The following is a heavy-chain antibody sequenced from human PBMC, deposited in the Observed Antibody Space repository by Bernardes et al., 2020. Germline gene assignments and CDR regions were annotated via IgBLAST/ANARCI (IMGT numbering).Heavy chain of an antibody. V-gene: IGHV1-8*01. CDR3: ARGSLRFLEWLPSYYYYGMDV. J-gene: IGHJ6*02. D-gene: IGHD3-3*01. CDR1: GYNFTSYD. CDR2: MNPNSGNT. Sequence: ASVKVSCKASGYNFTSYDINWVRQATGQGLEWMGWMNPNSGNTGYAQKFQGRVTMTRNTSISTAYMELSSLRSEDTAVYYCARGSLRFLEWLPSYYYYGMDVWGQGTTVTVSS.